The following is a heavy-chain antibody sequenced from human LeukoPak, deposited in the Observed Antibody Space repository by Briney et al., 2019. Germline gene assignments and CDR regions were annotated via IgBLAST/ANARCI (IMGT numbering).Heavy chain of an antibody. CDR3: ARRRRGGYKNGPHFDY. D-gene: IGHD5-24*01. Sequence: GGSLRLSCAASGFSFSRYWMSWVRQAPGKGLECVANINEDGSEKYYVDSVKGRFTISRDNAKNSLYLQMNSLRVEDTAVYYCARRRRGGYKNGPHFDYWGQGTLVTVSS. CDR1: GFSFSRYW. V-gene: IGHV3-7*01. CDR2: INEDGSEK. J-gene: IGHJ4*02.